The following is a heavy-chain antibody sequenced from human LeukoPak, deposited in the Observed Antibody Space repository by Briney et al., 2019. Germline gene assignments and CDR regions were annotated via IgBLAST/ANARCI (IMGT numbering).Heavy chain of an antibody. V-gene: IGHV3-23*01. J-gene: IGHJ4*02. Sequence: GGSLRLSCAVSGITLSNYGMSWVRQAPGKGLEWVAGISDSGGSTNYADSVKGRFTISRDNPKNTLYLQMNGLRAEDTAVYFCAKRGVVIRVILVGFHKEAYYFDSWGQGALVTVSS. CDR1: GITLSNYG. D-gene: IGHD3-22*01. CDR3: AKRGVVIRVILVGFHKEAYYFDS. CDR2: ISDSGGST.